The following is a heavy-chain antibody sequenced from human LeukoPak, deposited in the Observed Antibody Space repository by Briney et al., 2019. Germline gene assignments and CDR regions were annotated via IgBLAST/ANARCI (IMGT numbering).Heavy chain of an antibody. CDR3: ARKNGLDY. D-gene: IGHD1-1*01. Sequence: PGGALRLSCAAPGFTFSSYWVSWVRQAPGKGLEWVANIKQDGSEKYYVDSVKGRFTISRDNAKNSLYLQMNSLRAEDTTVYYCARKNGLDYWGQGTLVTVSS. V-gene: IGHV3-7*01. J-gene: IGHJ4*02. CDR2: IKQDGSEK. CDR1: GFTFSSYW.